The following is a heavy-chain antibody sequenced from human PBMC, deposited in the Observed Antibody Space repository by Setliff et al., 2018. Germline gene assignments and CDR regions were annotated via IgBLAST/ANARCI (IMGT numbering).Heavy chain of an antibody. CDR1: GGTFNNYL. V-gene: IGHV1-69*05. CDR3: ARDWFCSGGECSDVFDF. Sequence: SVKVSCKASGGTFNNYLISWVRQAPGQGLEWMGGIIPIFGTTRYTQKFQGRLTFFMDESTNTAYMELSSLRTEDTAVYYCARDWFCSGGECSDVFDFWGQGTMVTVSS. D-gene: IGHD2-8*02. J-gene: IGHJ3*01. CDR2: IIPIFGTT.